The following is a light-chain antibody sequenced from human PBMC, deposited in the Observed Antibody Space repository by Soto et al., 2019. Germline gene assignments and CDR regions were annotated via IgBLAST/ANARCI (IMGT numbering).Light chain of an antibody. J-gene: IGKJ1*01. Sequence: DIQMTQSXSTLSASVGDRVTITCRASQTISTWLAWYQQKPGKAPNLLIYKASSLQSGVPSRFSGSGSGTEFTLTISSLQPDDFATYYCQQYNSYWTFGQGTKVEIK. CDR1: QTISTW. CDR3: QQYNSYWT. V-gene: IGKV1-5*03. CDR2: KAS.